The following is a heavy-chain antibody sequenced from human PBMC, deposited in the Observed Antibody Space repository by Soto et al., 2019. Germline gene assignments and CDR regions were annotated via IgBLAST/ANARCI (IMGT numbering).Heavy chain of an antibody. CDR3: ARGNPFNYAGFDV. V-gene: IGHV1-8*02. CDR2: MNAKSGDT. Sequence: ASVKVSCKASRYTFTSYYINWLRQASGQGPEWMGWMNAKSGDTFFAQRFQGKFNMTWDTSLSTAYMEVGSLTSDDTAIYYCARGNPFNYAGFDVWGQGTTVTVSS. CDR1: RYTFTSYY. D-gene: IGHD3-16*01. J-gene: IGHJ6*02.